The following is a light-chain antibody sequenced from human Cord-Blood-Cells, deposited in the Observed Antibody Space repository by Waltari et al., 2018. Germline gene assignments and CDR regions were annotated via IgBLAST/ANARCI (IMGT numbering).Light chain of an antibody. V-gene: IGKV3-15*01. Sequence: EIVMTQSPATPSVSPGERATLPCRASQSVSSNLAWSQQKPGQAPRLLIYGASTRATGIPARFSGSGAGTEFTLTISSLQSEDFAVYYCQQYNNWPPYTFGQGTKLEIK. CDR3: QQYNNWPPYT. CDR2: GAS. J-gene: IGKJ2*01. CDR1: QSVSSN.